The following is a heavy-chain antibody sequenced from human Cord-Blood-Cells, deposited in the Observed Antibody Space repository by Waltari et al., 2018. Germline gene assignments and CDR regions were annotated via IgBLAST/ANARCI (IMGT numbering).Heavy chain of an antibody. D-gene: IGHD2-2*01. CDR1: GGSFSGSY. V-gene: IGHV4-34*01. CDR3: ARLGVPRSPRQYCSSTSCYGHWFDP. J-gene: IGHJ5*02. CDR2: INHSGST. Sequence: QVQLQQWGAGLLKPSETLSLTCAVYGGSFSGSYWSWIRQPPGKGREWLGEINHSGSTNYNPSLKSRVTISVDTSKNQFSLKLSSVTAADTAVYYCARLGVPRSPRQYCSSTSCYGHWFDPWGQGTLVTVSS.